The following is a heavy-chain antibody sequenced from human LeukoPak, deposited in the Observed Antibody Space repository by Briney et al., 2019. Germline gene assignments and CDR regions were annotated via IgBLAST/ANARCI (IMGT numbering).Heavy chain of an antibody. J-gene: IGHJ4*02. CDR3: TTRSKDIVVVPAATTFDY. V-gene: IGHV3-23*01. Sequence: RAGGSLRLSCAASGFTFSSYAMSWVRQAPGKGLEWVSTISGGGNTYYADSVKGRFTISRDNSKNTLSLQMNSLKAEDTAVYYCTTRSKDIVVVPAATTFDYWGQGTLVTVSS. CDR2: ISGGGNT. CDR1: GFTFSSYA. D-gene: IGHD2-2*01.